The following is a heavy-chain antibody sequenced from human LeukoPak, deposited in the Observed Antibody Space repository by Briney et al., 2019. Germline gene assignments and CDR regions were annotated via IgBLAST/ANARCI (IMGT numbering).Heavy chain of an antibody. J-gene: IGHJ4*02. D-gene: IGHD1-26*01. V-gene: IGHV3-23*01. CDR3: VAGRSFAF. Sequence: GGSLRLSCAASGFTFSDHYMDWVRQAPGKGLEWVSAISGSGGSTYYGDSVKGRFTISRDNSKNTLYPQMNSLRAEDMAVYYCVAGRSFAFWGQGTLITVSS. CDR1: GFTFSDHY. CDR2: ISGSGGST.